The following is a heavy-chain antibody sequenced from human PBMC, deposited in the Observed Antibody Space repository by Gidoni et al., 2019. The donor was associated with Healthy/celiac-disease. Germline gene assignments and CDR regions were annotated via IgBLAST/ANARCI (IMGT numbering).Heavy chain of an antibody. Sequence: QVQLVESGGGVVQPGRSLRLSCAASGFTFSSYAMHWVRQAPGKGLEWVGVISYDGSNKYYADSVKGRFTISRDNSKNTLYLQMNSLRAEDTAVYYCASMMEGLYWGQGTLVTVSS. CDR2: ISYDGSNK. CDR3: ASMMEGLY. CDR1: GFTFSSYA. D-gene: IGHD3-16*01. J-gene: IGHJ4*02. V-gene: IGHV3-30-3*01.